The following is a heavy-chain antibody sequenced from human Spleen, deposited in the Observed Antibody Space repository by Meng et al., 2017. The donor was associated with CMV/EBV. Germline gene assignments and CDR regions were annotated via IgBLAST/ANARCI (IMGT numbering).Heavy chain of an antibody. J-gene: IGHJ6*02. CDR3: ARVQIRFLEADV. CDR1: GFTFSDYW. V-gene: IGHV3-7*01. CDR2: IKKDGSEK. D-gene: IGHD3-3*01. Sequence: GESLKISCAASGFTFSDYWMSWVRQAPGKGLEWVANIKKDGSEKYYVDSVKGRFTISRENAKNSLFLQMNTLRAEDTAIYYCARVQIRFLEADVWGQGTTVTVSS.